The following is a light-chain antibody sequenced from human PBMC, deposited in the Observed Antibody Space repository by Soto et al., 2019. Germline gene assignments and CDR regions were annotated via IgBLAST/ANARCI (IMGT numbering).Light chain of an antibody. CDR2: AAS. CDR1: QSNSSY. Sequence: DIQMTQSPSSLSASVGDRVTITCRASQSNSSYLNWYQQKPGKAPKLLIYAASSLQSGVPSRFSGSGSGTDFTLTISSLQPEDVATYYCQQSYSTTWTFGQGTKV. J-gene: IGKJ1*01. V-gene: IGKV1-39*01. CDR3: QQSYSTTWT.